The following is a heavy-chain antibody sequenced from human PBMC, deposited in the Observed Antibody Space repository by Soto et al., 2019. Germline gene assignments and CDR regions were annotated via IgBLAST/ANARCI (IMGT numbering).Heavy chain of an antibody. V-gene: IGHV1-46*01. CDR1: GYTFTSYY. CDR2: INPSGGSP. D-gene: IGHD4-17*01. J-gene: IGHJ5*02. CDR3: ARDPDDYGDYVAQFDP. Sequence: VASVKVSCKASGYTFTSYYMHWVRQAPGQGLEWMGIINPSGGSPSYAQKFQGRVTMTRDTSTSTVYMELSSLRSEDTAVYYCARDPDDYGDYVAQFDPWGQGTLVTVSS.